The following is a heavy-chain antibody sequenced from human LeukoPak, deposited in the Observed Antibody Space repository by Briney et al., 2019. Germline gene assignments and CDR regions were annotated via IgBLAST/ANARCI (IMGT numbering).Heavy chain of an antibody. J-gene: IGHJ4*02. Sequence: SQTLSLTCTVSGGSISSGSYYWSWIRQPAGKGLEWIGSIYYSGSTYYNPSLKSRVTISVDTSKNQFSLKLSSVTAADTAVYYCARTTYYDFWSGYYTGRGFDYWGQGTLVTVSS. CDR1: GGSISSGSYY. CDR3: ARTTYYDFWSGYYTGRGFDY. D-gene: IGHD3-3*01. CDR2: IYYSGST. V-gene: IGHV4-30-2*03.